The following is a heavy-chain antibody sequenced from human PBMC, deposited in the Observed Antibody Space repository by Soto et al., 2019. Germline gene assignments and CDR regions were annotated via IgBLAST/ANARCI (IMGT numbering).Heavy chain of an antibody. Sequence: GASVKVSCKASGYTFTSYYMHWVRQAPGQGLEWIGIINPSGGSTNYAQKFQERVTMSWDMSTNTAYMELSSLRSEDTAVYYCAAESYYESNGTKGRIDWGQGTLVTVSS. CDR1: GYTFTSYY. V-gene: IGHV1-46*01. D-gene: IGHD3-22*01. CDR2: INPSGGST. CDR3: AAESYYESNGTKGRID. J-gene: IGHJ4*02.